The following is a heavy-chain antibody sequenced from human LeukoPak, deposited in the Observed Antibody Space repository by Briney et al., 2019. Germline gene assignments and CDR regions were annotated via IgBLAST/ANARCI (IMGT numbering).Heavy chain of an antibody. CDR3: VKDLYKGDTSTWYYFDY. Sequence: GGSLRLSCSASGFTFSSYAMHWVRQAPGKGPEYVSVISSYGDKTYYADSVKGRFTISGDNSKNTVSLQMSSLRAEDTAVYYCVKDLYKGDTSTWYYFDYWGQGTLVTVSS. V-gene: IGHV3-64D*06. CDR1: GFTFSSYA. CDR2: ISSYGDKT. D-gene: IGHD6-13*01. J-gene: IGHJ4*02.